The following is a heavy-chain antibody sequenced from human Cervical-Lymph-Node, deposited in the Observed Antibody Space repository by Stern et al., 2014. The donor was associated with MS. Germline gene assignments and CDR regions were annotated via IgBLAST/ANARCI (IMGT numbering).Heavy chain of an antibody. Sequence: EVQLVESGGGLVQPGGSLRLSCAASGFSFSSYWMHWVRQAPGKGLVWVSRIDSDGSPAGYADSVNGRFPISRDNAKNTLYLQMNSLRAEDTAVYYCATLGWADYWGQGTLVTVSS. CDR2: IDSDGSPA. V-gene: IGHV3-74*02. D-gene: IGHD5-24*01. CDR3: ATLGWADY. CDR1: GFSFSSYW. J-gene: IGHJ4*02.